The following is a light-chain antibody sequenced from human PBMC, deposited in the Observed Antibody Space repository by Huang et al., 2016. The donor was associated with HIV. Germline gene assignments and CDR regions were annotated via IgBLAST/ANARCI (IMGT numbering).Light chain of an antibody. CDR2: ATS. CDR1: QGVSNF. V-gene: IGKV1-17*03. CDR3: LQHHTYPWT. Sequence: DILMTQSPSAMSASIGERVTITCRASQGVSNFLACFQQTPGKVPDCLIYATSTLQRGVPSRFSGSVSGAEFTLTISSLQPEDSATYYWLQHHTYPWTFGQGTKVEIK. J-gene: IGKJ1*01.